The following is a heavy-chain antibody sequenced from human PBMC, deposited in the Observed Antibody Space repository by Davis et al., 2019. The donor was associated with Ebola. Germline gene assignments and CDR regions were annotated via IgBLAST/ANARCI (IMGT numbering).Heavy chain of an antibody. CDR1: GFTVSSNY. CDR2: IYSGGST. D-gene: IGHD4-11*01. CDR3: ARDSRYYGMDV. Sequence: GESLKISCAASGFTVSSNYMSWVRQAPGKGLEWVSVIYSGGSTYYADSVKGRFTISRHNSKNTLYLQMNSLRAEDTAVYYCARDSRYYGMDVWGQGTTVTVSS. V-gene: IGHV3-53*01. J-gene: IGHJ6*02.